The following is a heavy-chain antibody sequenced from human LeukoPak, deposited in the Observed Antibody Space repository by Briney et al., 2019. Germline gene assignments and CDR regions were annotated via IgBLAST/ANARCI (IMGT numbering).Heavy chain of an antibody. D-gene: IGHD1-26*01. CDR1: GFTFDDYA. CDR2: IYSGGST. Sequence: PGGSLTLSCAASGFTFDDYAMHWVRQAPGKGLAWVSGIYSGGSTYYADSVKGRFTIARDNSKVTLYLQMNSLRAEDTAVHYCATSSIVGDTYYYYGMDVWGQGTTVTVSS. V-gene: IGHV3-53*01. J-gene: IGHJ6*02. CDR3: ATSSIVGDTYYYYGMDV.